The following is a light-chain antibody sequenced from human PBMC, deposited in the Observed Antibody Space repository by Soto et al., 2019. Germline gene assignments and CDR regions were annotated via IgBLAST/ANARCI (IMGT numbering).Light chain of an antibody. V-gene: IGLV2-14*01. CDR2: EVS. J-gene: IGLJ1*01. CDR3: NSYTSSNTYV. CDR1: SSDVGAHNF. Sequence: QSVLAQPAWVSVSPGQAITISCSGSSSDVGAHNFVSWYQHHPGKAPKLMIYEVSNRPSGVSNRFSGSKSGNTASLTISGLQAEDEADYYCNSYTSSNTYVFGSGTKV.